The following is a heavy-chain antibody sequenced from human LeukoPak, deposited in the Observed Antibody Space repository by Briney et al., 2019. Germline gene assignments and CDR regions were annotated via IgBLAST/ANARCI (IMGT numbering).Heavy chain of an antibody. CDR3: ARVLTMVRGVIGY. Sequence: PGGSLRLSCAASGFTFSSYGMHWVRQAPGKGLEWVAFIRYDGSNKYYADSVKGRFTISRDNSKNTLYLQMNSLRSEDTAVYYCARVLTMVRGVIGYWGQGTLVTVSS. CDR2: IRYDGSNK. D-gene: IGHD3-10*01. CDR1: GFTFSSYG. V-gene: IGHV3-30*02. J-gene: IGHJ4*02.